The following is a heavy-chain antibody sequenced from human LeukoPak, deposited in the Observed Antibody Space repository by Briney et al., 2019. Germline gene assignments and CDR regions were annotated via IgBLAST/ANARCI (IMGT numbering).Heavy chain of an antibody. J-gene: IGHJ3*02. Sequence: GASVKVSCKASGGTFSSYAISWVRQAPGQGLEWMGWINTNTGNPTYAQGFTGRFVFSLDTSVSTAYLQISSLKAEDTAMYYCARDYSPTYYDILTGYYAIDAFDIWGQGTMVTVSS. D-gene: IGHD3-9*01. CDR3: ARDYSPTYYDILTGYYAIDAFDI. CDR2: INTNTGNP. CDR1: GGTFSSYA. V-gene: IGHV7-4-1*02.